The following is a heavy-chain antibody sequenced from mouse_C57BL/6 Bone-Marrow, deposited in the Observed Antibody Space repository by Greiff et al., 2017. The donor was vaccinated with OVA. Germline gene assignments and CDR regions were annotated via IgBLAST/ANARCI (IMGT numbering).Heavy chain of an antibody. Sequence: EVKVVESGGGLVQPKGSLKLSCAASGFSFNTYAMNWVRQAPGKGLEWVARIRSKSNNYATYYADSVKDRFTISRDDSESMLYLQMNNLKTEDTAMYYCVRRRRIYYYGSSLAWFAYWGQGTLVTVSA. CDR2: IRSKSNNYAT. D-gene: IGHD1-1*01. V-gene: IGHV10-1*01. CDR3: VRRRRIYYYGSSLAWFAY. J-gene: IGHJ3*01. CDR1: GFSFNTYA.